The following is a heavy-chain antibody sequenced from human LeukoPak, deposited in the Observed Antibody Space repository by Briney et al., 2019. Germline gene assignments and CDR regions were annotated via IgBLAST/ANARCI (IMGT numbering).Heavy chain of an antibody. CDR3: GRDPNGDYVGAFDF. J-gene: IGHJ3*01. CDR1: GFTFSSYA. CDR2: IRGSGDGT. Sequence: GGSLRLSCAASGFTFSSYAMTRVRQAPGKGLEWVSSIRGSGDGTSYADSVKGRFTMSRDNSKNTLYLQMNSLRAEDTAIYYCGRDPNGDYVGAFDFWGQGTLVTVSS. D-gene: IGHD4-17*01. V-gene: IGHV3-23*01.